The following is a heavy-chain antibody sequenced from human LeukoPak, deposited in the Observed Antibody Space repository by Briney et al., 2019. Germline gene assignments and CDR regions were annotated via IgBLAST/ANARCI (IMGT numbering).Heavy chain of an antibody. J-gene: IGHJ5*02. CDR2: IYYSGST. CDR1: GGSISRYY. CDR3: ARTNYDFWGFDP. Sequence: SETLSLTCTVSGGSISRYYWSWIRQPPGKGLEWIGYIYYSGSTSYNPSLKSRVTISVDTSKNQFSLRLSSVTAADTAVYYCARTNYDFWGFDPWGQGTLVTVSP. V-gene: IGHV4-59*01. D-gene: IGHD3-3*01.